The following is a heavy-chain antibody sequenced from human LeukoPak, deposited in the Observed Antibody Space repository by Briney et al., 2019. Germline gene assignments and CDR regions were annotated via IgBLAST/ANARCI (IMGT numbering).Heavy chain of an antibody. J-gene: IGHJ4*02. CDR3: ARVGAYDSFDY. CDR2: ISSSSSTI. D-gene: IGHD3-22*01. Sequence: GGSLRLSCAASGFTFSSYSMNWVRQAPGKGLEWVSYISSSSSTIYYADSVKGRFTISRDNAKNSLYLQMNSLRAEDTAVYYCARVGAYDSFDYWGQGTLVTVSS. V-gene: IGHV3-48*04. CDR1: GFTFSSYS.